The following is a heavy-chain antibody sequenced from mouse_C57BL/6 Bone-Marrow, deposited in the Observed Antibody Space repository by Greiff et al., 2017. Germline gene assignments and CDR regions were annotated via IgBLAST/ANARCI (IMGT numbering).Heavy chain of an antibody. D-gene: IGHD2-5*01. V-gene: IGHV1-64*01. CDR1: GYTFTSYW. J-gene: IGHJ2*01. CDR3: ASAYYSRVYFDY. CDR2: IHPNSGST. Sequence: QVQLQQPGAELVKPGASVKLSCKASGYTFTSYWMHWVKQRPGQGLEWIGMIHPNSGSTNYNEKFKSKATLTVDKSSSTAYMQLSSLTSEDSAVYYCASAYYSRVYFDYWGQGTTRTVSS.